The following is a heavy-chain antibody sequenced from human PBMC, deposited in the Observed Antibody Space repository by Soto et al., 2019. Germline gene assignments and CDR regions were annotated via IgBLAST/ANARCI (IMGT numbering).Heavy chain of an antibody. D-gene: IGHD6-13*01. V-gene: IGHV3-33*01. J-gene: IGHJ6*02. CDR2: IWYDGSNK. CDR1: GFTFSSYG. Sequence: QVQLVESGGGVVQPGRSLRLSCAASGFTFSSYGMHWVRQAPGKGLEWMAVIWYDGSNKYYADSVKGRFTISRDNSKNTLYLQMNSLRAEDTAVYYCARDPGSSWHYYYGMDVWGQGTTVTVSS. CDR3: ARDPGSSWHYYYGMDV.